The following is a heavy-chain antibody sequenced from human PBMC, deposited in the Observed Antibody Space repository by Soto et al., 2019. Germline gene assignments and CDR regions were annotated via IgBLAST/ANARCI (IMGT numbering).Heavy chain of an antibody. J-gene: IGHJ4*02. V-gene: IGHV1-2*02. CDR3: GRGRNGELGVFY. CDR1: GYNFIGHY. Sequence: QVQLVQSGAEVKKSGASVKVSCKASGYNFIGHYIHWVRQAPGQGRAWMGEISGNSGDTKYAQKFQGRVTLPRDTSISTVYMELRNLSPDDTAMYYCGRGRNGELGVFYWGQGTLVTVYS. D-gene: IGHD1-7*01. CDR2: ISGNSGDT.